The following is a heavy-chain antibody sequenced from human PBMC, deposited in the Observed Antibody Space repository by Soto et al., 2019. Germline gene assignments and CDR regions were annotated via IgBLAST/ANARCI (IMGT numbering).Heavy chain of an antibody. CDR1: GFTFNTYG. V-gene: IGHV3-30*18. D-gene: IGHD6-19*01. CDR3: AKDYTPLSSDWYSYFDS. CDR2: ISYDGVNK. J-gene: IGHJ4*02. Sequence: QVRLVESGGGVVQPGRSLRLSCAASGFTFNTYGIHWARQAPGKGLEWVGVISYDGVNKYYADSVKGRFTISRDNSKNTVYLQMNNLRAEDTAVYYCAKDYTPLSSDWYSYFDSWGQGTLVTVSS.